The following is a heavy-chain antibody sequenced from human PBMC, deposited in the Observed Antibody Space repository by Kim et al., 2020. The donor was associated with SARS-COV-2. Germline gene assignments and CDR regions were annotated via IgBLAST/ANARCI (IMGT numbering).Heavy chain of an antibody. CDR2: INHSGST. D-gene: IGHD3-3*01. CDR1: GGSFSGYY. CDR3: ARTSGYYDFWSTHPAYNYFDY. Sequence: SETLSLTCAVYGGSFSGYYWSWIRQPPGKGLEWIGEINHSGSTNYNPSLKSRVTISVDTSKNQFSLKLSSVTAADTAVYYCARTSGYYDFWSTHPAYNYFDYWGQGTLVTVSS. J-gene: IGHJ4*02. V-gene: IGHV4-34*01.